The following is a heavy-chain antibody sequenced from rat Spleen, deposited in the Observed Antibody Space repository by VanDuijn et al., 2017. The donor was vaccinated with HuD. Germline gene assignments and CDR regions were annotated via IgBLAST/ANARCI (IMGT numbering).Heavy chain of an antibody. CDR2: ISYDGSST. Sequence: EVKLVESGGGLVQPGRSLKLSCVASGFTFNNYWMTWIRQAPTKGLEWVATISYDGSSTYYRDSVKGRFTISRDNAKSTLYLQMDSLRSEDTATYYCARHSNWGFDFWGQGVMVTVSS. J-gene: IGHJ2*01. CDR1: GFTFNNYW. CDR3: ARHSNWGFDF. V-gene: IGHV5-29*01. D-gene: IGHD5-1*01.